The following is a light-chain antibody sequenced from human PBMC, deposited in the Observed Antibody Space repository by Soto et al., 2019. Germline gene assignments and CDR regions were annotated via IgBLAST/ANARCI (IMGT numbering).Light chain of an antibody. J-gene: IGKJ2*01. CDR2: DAS. CDR1: QSVRSY. CDR3: QQCGDWPNT. V-gene: IGKV3-11*01. Sequence: EIVLTQSPATLSLSPGERATLSCRASQSVRSYLGWYQQKPGQAPRLLIYDASNRATGIPARFSGSGSGTDFTLTISSLVPEDFAVYYCQQCGDWPNTFGQGTKLEIK.